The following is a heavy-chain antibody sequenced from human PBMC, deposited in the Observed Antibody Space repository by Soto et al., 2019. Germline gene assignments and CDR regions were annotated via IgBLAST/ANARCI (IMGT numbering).Heavy chain of an antibody. CDR2: IFPGDSDT. CDR1: GDSFTGNW. V-gene: IGHV5-51*01. D-gene: IGHD6-6*01. J-gene: IGHJ5*01. Sequence: GESLKISCKASGDSFTGNWIAWVRQMPGKGLEWIGIIFPGDSDTRYSPSFQCQVTISADKSINTAFLQLSGLKASDTAIYYCNTHPPFASSSDWLDPRGQGTQVTVSS. CDR3: NTHPPFASSSDWLDP.